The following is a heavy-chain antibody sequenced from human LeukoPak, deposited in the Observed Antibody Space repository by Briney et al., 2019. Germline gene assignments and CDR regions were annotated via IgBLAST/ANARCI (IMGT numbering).Heavy chain of an antibody. D-gene: IGHD2-15*01. CDR3: ARERTSGGRARDY. J-gene: IGHJ4*02. Sequence: GASVKVSCKASGYTFIGYYMYWVRQAPGQGLEWMGRINPNSGDTIYAQEFQGRVTMTRDTSISTAHMELSRLRFDDTAVYYCARERTSGGRARDYWGQGTLVTVSS. V-gene: IGHV1-2*02. CDR2: INPNSGDT. CDR1: GYTFIGYY.